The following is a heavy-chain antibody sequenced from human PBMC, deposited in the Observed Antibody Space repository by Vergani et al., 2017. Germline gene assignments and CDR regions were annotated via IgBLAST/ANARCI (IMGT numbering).Heavy chain of an antibody. CDR2: ISSSSSII. Sequence: EVQLVESGGGLVQPGGSLRLSCAASGFTFSSYSMNWVRQAPGKGLEWVSYISSSSSIIYHADSVKGRFTISRDNAKNTLYMQMNNLRADDTAVYFCAKVLGNSWSPFDYWGQGTLVTVSS. CDR1: GFTFSSYS. V-gene: IGHV3-48*01. CDR3: AKVLGNSWSPFDY. J-gene: IGHJ4*02. D-gene: IGHD6-13*01.